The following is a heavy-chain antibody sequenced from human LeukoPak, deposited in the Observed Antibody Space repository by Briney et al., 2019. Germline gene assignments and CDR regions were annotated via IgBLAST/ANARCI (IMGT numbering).Heavy chain of an antibody. J-gene: IGHJ6*03. V-gene: IGHV4-38-2*01. CDR1: NYPITSDYY. D-gene: IGHD3-16*01. CDR3: ARAGFGTAYNRFYYYMDV. CDR2: IFHSGIA. Sequence: TSETLSLTCEVSNYPITSDYYWVWIRQPPGQGLEWIGQIFHSGIAHYNPSLKSRVTMSVDTSRSQFSVNLNSVTAADTAVYYCARAGFGTAYNRFYYYMDVWGKGTTVTGSS.